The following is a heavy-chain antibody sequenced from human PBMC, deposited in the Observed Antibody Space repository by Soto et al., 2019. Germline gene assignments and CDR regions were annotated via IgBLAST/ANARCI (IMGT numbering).Heavy chain of an antibody. CDR2: VHESGST. D-gene: IGHD1-20*01. CDR1: VDAISNYY. CDR3: ARGTRALITSFFAY. J-gene: IGHJ4*02. Sequence: SESLSLTCTVSVDAISNYYWSWIRQTPGRGLEWIGCVHESGSTDYSPSLKGRVTISLHTSKSQLSLSLRSATAADTATYYCARGTRALITSFFAYWGQGIPVTVSS. V-gene: IGHV4-59*01.